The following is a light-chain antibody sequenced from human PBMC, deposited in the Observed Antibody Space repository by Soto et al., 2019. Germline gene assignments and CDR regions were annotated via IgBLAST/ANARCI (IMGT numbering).Light chain of an antibody. CDR3: SAYTLSSNRV. V-gene: IGLV2-14*01. Sequence: QSALTQPASVSGSPGQSITISCTGTSSDVGGYNYVSWYQQHPGKAPKLMIYDVSNRPSGVSNRFSGSKSGNTASLTISGLEAEDESYYYCSAYTLSSNRVFGGGTKLTVL. CDR1: SSDVGGYNY. J-gene: IGLJ2*01. CDR2: DVS.